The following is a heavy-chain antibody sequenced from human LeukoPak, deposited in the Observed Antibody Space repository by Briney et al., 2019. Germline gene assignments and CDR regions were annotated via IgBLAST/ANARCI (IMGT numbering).Heavy chain of an antibody. CDR3: AKDRGDYPPYFDY. Sequence: GGSLRLSCAASGLTFNAYAIHWVRQAPGKGLEGVAFIRKDGNNENYADSVKGRFTISRDNSKNTLYLQMNSLQTEDTAVYYCAKDRGDYPPYFDYWGQGTLVTVSS. V-gene: IGHV3-30*02. J-gene: IGHJ4*02. CDR1: GLTFNAYA. CDR2: IRKDGNNE. D-gene: IGHD2-21*02.